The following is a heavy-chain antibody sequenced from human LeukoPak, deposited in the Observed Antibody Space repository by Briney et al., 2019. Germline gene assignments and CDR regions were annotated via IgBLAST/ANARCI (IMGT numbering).Heavy chain of an antibody. CDR2: MNPNTGAT. V-gene: IGHV1-8*03. CDR1: GYTFTGYY. CDR3: ARRGLVAGIYDLVYGFDI. Sequence: ASVKVSCKASGYTFTGYYMHWVRQAPGQGPEWMGWMNPNTGATGFAQKLQGRVTITQNSSTSTVYMELNSLTSEDTAVYYCARRGLVAGIYDLVYGFDIWGQGTMVTVSS. D-gene: IGHD3/OR15-3a*01. J-gene: IGHJ3*02.